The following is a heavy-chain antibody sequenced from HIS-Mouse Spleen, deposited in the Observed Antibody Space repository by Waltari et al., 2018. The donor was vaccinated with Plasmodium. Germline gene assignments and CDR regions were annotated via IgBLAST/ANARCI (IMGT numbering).Heavy chain of an antibody. V-gene: IGHV3-7*01. J-gene: IGHJ2*01. CDR1: GFTFSSYW. Sequence: EVQLVESGGGLVQPGGSLRLSCAASGFTFSSYWMSWVRQAPGKGLWWVANIKQDGSEKYYVDSGKGRFTISRDNAKNALYLQMNSLRAEDTAVYYCASSWYWYFDLWGRGTLVTVSS. D-gene: IGHD6-13*01. CDR3: ASSWYWYFDL. CDR2: IKQDGSEK.